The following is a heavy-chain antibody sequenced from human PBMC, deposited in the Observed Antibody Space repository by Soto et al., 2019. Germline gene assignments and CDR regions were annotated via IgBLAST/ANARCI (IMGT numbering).Heavy chain of an antibody. CDR2: IWYDGSNK. Sequence: QVQLVESGGGVVQPGRSLRLSCAASGFTFSSYGMHWVRQAPGKGLEWVAVIWYDGSNKYYADSVKGRFTISRDNSKNTLYLQMNSLRAEDTAVYYCARDVSSGYYLDYWGQGTLVTVSS. J-gene: IGHJ4*02. CDR1: GFTFSSYG. D-gene: IGHD1-26*01. V-gene: IGHV3-33*01. CDR3: ARDVSSGYYLDY.